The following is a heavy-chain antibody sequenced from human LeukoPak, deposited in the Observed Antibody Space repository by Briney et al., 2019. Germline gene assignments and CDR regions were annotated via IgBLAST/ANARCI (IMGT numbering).Heavy chain of an antibody. Sequence: SETLSLTCTVSGVSISSYYWNRIRQPPGKGLEWIGYIYYSGSTNYNPSLKSRLTISIDTSKNQFSLKLNSMTAADTAVYYCAKGLGDNSRDYYGSGSYRNWFDPWGQGTLVTVSS. V-gene: IGHV4-59*01. J-gene: IGHJ5*02. CDR3: AKGLGDNSRDYYGSGSYRNWFDP. CDR1: GVSISSYY. CDR2: IYYSGST. D-gene: IGHD3-10*01.